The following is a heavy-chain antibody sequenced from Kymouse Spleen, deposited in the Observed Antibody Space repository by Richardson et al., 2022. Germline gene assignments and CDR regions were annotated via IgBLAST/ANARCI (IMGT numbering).Heavy chain of an antibody. D-gene: IGHD3-10*01. J-gene: IGHJ6*02. CDR1: GGSFSGYY. V-gene: IGHV4-34*01. CDR3: ARGDYYGSGSYEYYYGMDV. Sequence: QVQLQQWGAGLLKPSETLSLTCAVYGGSFSGYYWSWIRQPPGKGLEWIGEINHSGSTNYNPSLKSRVTISVDTSKNQFSLKLSSVTAADTAVYYCARGDYYGSGSYEYYYGMDVWGQGTTVTVSS. CDR2: INHSGST.